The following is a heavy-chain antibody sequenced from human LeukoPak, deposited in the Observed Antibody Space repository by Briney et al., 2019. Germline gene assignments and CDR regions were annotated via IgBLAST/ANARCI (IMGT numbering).Heavy chain of an antibody. CDR1: GFTFSSYA. CDR2: ISYDGSNK. Sequence: PGRSLRLSCAASGFTFSSYAMHWVRQAAGKGLEWVAVISYDGSNKYYADSVKGRFTISRDNSKNTLYLQMNSLRAEDTALYYCAKGSYYDSSGTYYFDYWGQGTLVTVSS. CDR3: AKGSYYDSSGTYYFDY. J-gene: IGHJ4*02. V-gene: IGHV3-30*04. D-gene: IGHD3-22*01.